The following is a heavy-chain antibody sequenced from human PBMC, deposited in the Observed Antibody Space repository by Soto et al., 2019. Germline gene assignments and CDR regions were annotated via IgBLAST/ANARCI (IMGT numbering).Heavy chain of an antibody. D-gene: IGHD2-15*01. Sequence: EVQLVESGGGLVQPGGSLRLSCAASGFTFSNYWMHWVRQAPGKGLVWVSRINTVGSTTNYADSVKGRFTISRDNAKNTLYLQMNSLRADDMAVYYCVSSDGNNWDYWGQGTLVTVSS. CDR1: GFTFSNYW. CDR3: VSSDGNNWDY. J-gene: IGHJ4*02. V-gene: IGHV3-74*01. CDR2: INTVGSTT.